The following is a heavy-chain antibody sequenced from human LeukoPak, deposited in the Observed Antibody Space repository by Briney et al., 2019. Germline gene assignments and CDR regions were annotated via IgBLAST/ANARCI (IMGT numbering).Heavy chain of an antibody. V-gene: IGHV4-59*01. CDR2: IYYSGST. CDR1: GGSISSYY. J-gene: IGHJ4*02. D-gene: IGHD3-10*01. Sequence: SETLSLTCTVSGGSISSYYWSWIRQPTGKGLEWIGYIYYSGSTNYNPSLKSRVTISVDTSKNQFSLKLSSVTAADTAVYYCARTSGYGSGTALGYWGQGTLVTVSS. CDR3: ARTSGYGSGTALGY.